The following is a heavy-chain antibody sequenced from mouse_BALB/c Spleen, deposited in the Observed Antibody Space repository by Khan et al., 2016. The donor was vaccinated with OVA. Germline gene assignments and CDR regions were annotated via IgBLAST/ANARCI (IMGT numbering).Heavy chain of an antibody. CDR1: GYSITSDYA. Sequence: EVQLKQSGPGLVKPSQSLSLTCTVTGYSITSDYAWNWLRQFPGNKLEWMGYISYSGSTNYNPALKSRISITRYTSKNQFFLQLNSVTTEDTATYYCARDGSRYNYAMDYWGQGTSVTVSS. D-gene: IGHD2-3*01. CDR2: ISYSGST. J-gene: IGHJ4*01. CDR3: ARDGSRYNYAMDY. V-gene: IGHV3-2*02.